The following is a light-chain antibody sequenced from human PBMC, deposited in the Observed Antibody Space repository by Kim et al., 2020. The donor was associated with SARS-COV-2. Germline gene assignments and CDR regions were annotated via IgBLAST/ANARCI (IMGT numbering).Light chain of an antibody. CDR1: SSDVGTYDL. CDR3: CSYARSRGLV. CDR2: EVT. Sequence: QSALTQSASMSGSPGQSITISCTGTSSDVGTYDLVSWYQHHPGNAPKLIIYEVTKRPSGVSNRFSGSNAGNTASLTISGLQAEDETDYYCCSYARSRGLVFGGGTQLTVL. V-gene: IGLV2-23*02. J-gene: IGLJ2*01.